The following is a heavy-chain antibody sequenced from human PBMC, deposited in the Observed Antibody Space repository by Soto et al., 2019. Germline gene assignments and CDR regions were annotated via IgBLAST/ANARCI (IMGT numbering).Heavy chain of an antibody. V-gene: IGHV1-18*01. CDR3: ARVYDYIWGSYRYIGGYYFDY. Sequence: ASVKVSCKASGYTFTSYGISWVRQAPGQGLEWMGWISAYNGNTNYAQKLQGRVTMTTDTSTSTAYMELRSLRSDDTAVYYCARVYDYIWGSYRYIGGYYFDYWGQGTLVTVSS. J-gene: IGHJ4*02. CDR1: GYTFTSYG. D-gene: IGHD3-16*02. CDR2: ISAYNGNT.